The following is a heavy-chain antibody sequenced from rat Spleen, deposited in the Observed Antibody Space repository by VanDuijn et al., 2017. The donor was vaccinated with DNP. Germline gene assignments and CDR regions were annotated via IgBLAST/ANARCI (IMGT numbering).Heavy chain of an antibody. V-gene: IGHV2-15*01. J-gene: IGHJ1*01. Sequence: QVQLKESGPGLVQPSQTLSLTCTVSGFSLISKSVSWVRQSPGKGLEWMGTMWSGGTTDYNSALKSRLSISRDTSKSQVFLKMDNLQTEDTAIYYCTREGLTTEGIVSFWGPGTMVTVSS. CDR3: TREGLTTEGIVSF. CDR1: GFSLISKS. D-gene: IGHD1-11*01. CDR2: MWSGGTT.